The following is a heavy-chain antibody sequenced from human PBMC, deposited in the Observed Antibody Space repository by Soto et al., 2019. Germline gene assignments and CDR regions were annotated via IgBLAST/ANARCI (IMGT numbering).Heavy chain of an antibody. V-gene: IGHV1-46*03. J-gene: IGHJ4*02. D-gene: IGHD2-15*01. Sequence: QVQLVQSGAEVKKPGASVKVSCKASGYTFTSYYMHWVRQAPGQGLEWMGIINPSGSTSYAQKFQGRVTMTRDTSTSTVYMELCSLRSGDTAVYYCARVYCSGGSCYSIDYWGQGTLVTVSS. CDR1: GYTFTSYY. CDR2: INPSGST. CDR3: ARVYCSGGSCYSIDY.